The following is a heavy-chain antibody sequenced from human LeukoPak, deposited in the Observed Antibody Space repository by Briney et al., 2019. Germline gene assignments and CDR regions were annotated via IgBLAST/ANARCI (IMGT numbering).Heavy chain of an antibody. V-gene: IGHV1-2*02. CDR1: GYTFTGNY. CDR3: ARLLAGGNAFDI. CDR2: INPNSGGT. J-gene: IGHJ3*02. Sequence: ASVKVSCKASGYTFTGNYIHWVRQAPGQGLEWMGWINPNSGGTKYAQKFQGRVTLTSDTSITTAYLDLASLTSDDTAVYYCARLLAGGNAFDIWGRGTMLAVSS. D-gene: IGHD3-16*01.